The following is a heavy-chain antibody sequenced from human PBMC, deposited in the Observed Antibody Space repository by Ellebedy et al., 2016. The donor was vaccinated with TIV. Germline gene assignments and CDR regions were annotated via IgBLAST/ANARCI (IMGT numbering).Heavy chain of an antibody. CDR1: GFTFSTYS. D-gene: IGHD4-17*01. V-gene: IGHV3-48*04. Sequence: GESLKISCVGSGFTFSTYSMNWVRQAPGKGLEWVSYICSSISTISYADSVKGRFTVSRDNAKHSLYLQMDSLRADDTAVYYCARAGDYNLLSPAGGYWGQGTLVTVSS. CDR2: ICSSISTI. CDR3: ARAGDYNLLSPAGGY. J-gene: IGHJ4*02.